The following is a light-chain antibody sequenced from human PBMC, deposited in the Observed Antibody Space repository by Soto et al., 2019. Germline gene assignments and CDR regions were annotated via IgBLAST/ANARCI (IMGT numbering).Light chain of an antibody. J-gene: IGKJ2*01. V-gene: IGKV3-20*01. CDR3: QQYGSSPPNT. CDR1: QSVSSSY. Sequence: VLTQSPGPLSLSPGERATLSCRASQSVSSSYLAWYQQKPGQAPRLLIYGASSRATGIPDRFSGSGSGTDFTLTISRLEPEDFAVYYCQQYGSSPPNTFGQGTKLEIK. CDR2: GAS.